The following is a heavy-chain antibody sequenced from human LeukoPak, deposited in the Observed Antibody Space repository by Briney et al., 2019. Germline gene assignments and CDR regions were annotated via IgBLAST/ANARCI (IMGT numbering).Heavy chain of an antibody. CDR3: ARDPGDQGYFDY. CDR2: IWYDGSNK. Sequence: QPGSSLRLSCAASGFTFSSYGMHWVRQAPGKGLEWVAVIWYDGSNKYYADSVKGRFTISRDNSRNTLYLQMNSLRAEDTAVYYCARDPGDQGYFDYWGQGTLVTVSS. D-gene: IGHD3-16*01. V-gene: IGHV3-33*01. CDR1: GFTFSSYG. J-gene: IGHJ4*02.